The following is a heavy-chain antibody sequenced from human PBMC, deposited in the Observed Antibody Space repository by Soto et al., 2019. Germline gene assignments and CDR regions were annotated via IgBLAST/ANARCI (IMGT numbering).Heavy chain of an antibody. V-gene: IGHV1-69*10. CDR1: GGTFSSYA. D-gene: IGHD2-21*02. Sequence: ASVKVSCKASGGTFSSYAISWVRQAPGQGLEWMGGIIPIFGIANYAQKFQGRVTITADKSTSTAYMELSSLRSEDTAVYYCASGPIVVVTAIRGDYFDYWGQGTLVTVSS. CDR3: ASGPIVVVTAIRGDYFDY. CDR2: IIPIFGIA. J-gene: IGHJ4*02.